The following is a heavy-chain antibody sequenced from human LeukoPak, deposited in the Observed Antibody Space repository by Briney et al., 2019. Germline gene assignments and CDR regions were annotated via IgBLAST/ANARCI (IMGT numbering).Heavy chain of an antibody. Sequence: GGSLRLSCAASGFTFTSYSMSWVRQAPGKGLEWVSGTSDRGDYTYYADSVKGRFTVSRDSSKNTLFLQMNSLRAEDTALYFCARKAQYNGHYPLDYWGQGTLVTVSS. V-gene: IGHV3-23*01. J-gene: IGHJ4*02. CDR1: GFTFTSYS. CDR3: ARKAQYNGHYPLDY. CDR2: TSDRGDYT. D-gene: IGHD1-7*01.